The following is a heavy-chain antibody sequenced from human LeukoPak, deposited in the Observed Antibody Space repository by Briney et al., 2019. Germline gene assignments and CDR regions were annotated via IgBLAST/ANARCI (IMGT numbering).Heavy chain of an antibody. V-gene: IGHV3-11*01. CDR1: GFTFSDYY. D-gene: IGHD5-18*01. CDR3: AKRVRGYSYGTLDY. Sequence: GGSLRLSCAASGFTFSDYYMSWIRQAPGKGLEWVSYISSSGSTIYYADSVKGRFTISRDNSKDTLSLQMNSLRAEDTAVYYCAKRVRGYSYGTLDYWGQGTLVTVSS. CDR2: ISSSGSTI. J-gene: IGHJ4*02.